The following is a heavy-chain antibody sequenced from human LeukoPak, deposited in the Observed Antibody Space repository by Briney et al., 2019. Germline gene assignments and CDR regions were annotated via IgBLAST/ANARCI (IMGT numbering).Heavy chain of an antibody. Sequence: SETLSLTCAVYGGSFSGYYWSWIRQPPGKGLEWIGEINHSGSTNYNPSLKSRVTISVDTSKNQFSLKLSSVTAADTAVYYCARGRAAMVSAFDYWGQGTLVTVSS. CDR3: ARGRAAMVSAFDY. V-gene: IGHV4-34*01. CDR2: INHSGST. CDR1: GGSFSGYY. D-gene: IGHD5-18*01. J-gene: IGHJ4*02.